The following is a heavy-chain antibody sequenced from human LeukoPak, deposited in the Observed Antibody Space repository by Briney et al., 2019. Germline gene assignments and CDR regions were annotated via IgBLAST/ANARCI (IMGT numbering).Heavy chain of an antibody. J-gene: IGHJ4*02. CDR2: IKHSGTT. CDR3: ASDYVWGRYRYSIHDY. Sequence: SETLSLTCGVYGGAFSGYYWSWIRQPPGKALEWIGEIKHSGTTNYNPSLKSRVTISVDTSKKQISLKLSTVTAAVTAVYYCASDYVWGRYRYSIHDYWGQGTLVTVSS. CDR1: GGAFSGYY. D-gene: IGHD3-16*02. V-gene: IGHV4-34*01.